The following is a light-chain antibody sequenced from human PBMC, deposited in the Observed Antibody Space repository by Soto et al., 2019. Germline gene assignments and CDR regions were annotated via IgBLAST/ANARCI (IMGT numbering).Light chain of an antibody. Sequence: QSVLTQPASVSGSPGQSISISCIGTSGDDGAFNYVSWYQNPPGKAPQLIIYDVTSRPSAVSNRISASKSGKTDSLPNNRIKAEDEADYYCSSYTARNTEVFGTGTKGT. CDR3: SSYTARNTEV. V-gene: IGLV2-14*03. CDR2: DVT. J-gene: IGLJ1*01. CDR1: SGDDGAFNY.